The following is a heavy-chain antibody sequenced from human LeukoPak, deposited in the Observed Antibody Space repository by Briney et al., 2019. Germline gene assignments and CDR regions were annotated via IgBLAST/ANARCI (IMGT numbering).Heavy chain of an antibody. J-gene: IGHJ4*02. Sequence: SETLSLTCTVSGDSISSNSYHWDWIRQSPGKGLEWIGTVYFSGSTYYNPSLKSRLTIFVDASKNQFSLKLSSVTAADTAVYYCARGSWVRSFDYWGQGTLVIVSS. D-gene: IGHD3-16*01. V-gene: IGHV4-39*07. CDR3: ARGSWVRSFDY. CDR2: VYFSGST. CDR1: GDSISSNSYH.